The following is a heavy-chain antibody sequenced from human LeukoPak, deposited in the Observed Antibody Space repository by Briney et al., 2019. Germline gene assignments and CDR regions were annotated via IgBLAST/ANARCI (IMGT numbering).Heavy chain of an antibody. D-gene: IGHD1-26*01. J-gene: IGHJ3*02. Sequence: PGESLKISWKGSGYSFTSYWIGWVRQMPRKGLEWSGIIYPGVSDTSYSPSFQGQVTISADKSISTAYLQWSSLKASDTAMYYCARVNSGSYWVGAFDIWGQGTMVTVSS. CDR1: GYSFTSYW. CDR2: IYPGVSDT. CDR3: ARVNSGSYWVGAFDI. V-gene: IGHV5-51*01.